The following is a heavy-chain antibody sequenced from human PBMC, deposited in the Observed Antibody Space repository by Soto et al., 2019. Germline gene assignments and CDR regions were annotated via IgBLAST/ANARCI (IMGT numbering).Heavy chain of an antibody. J-gene: IGHJ6*02. Sequence: SETLSLTCTVSDDSFRSYYWSWIRQPAGKGLEWLGHFSLSGRTSYNPSLKSRVTMSLDTSKNQFSLRLNSVTAADTAVYYCARGLVVPAAMAYYYYYGMYVWGQGTTVTVSS. V-gene: IGHV4-4*07. CDR2: FSLSGRT. CDR3: ARGLVVPAAMAYYYYYGMYV. D-gene: IGHD2-2*01. CDR1: DDSFRSYY.